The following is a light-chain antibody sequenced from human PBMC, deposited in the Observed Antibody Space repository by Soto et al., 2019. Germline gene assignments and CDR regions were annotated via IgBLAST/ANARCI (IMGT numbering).Light chain of an antibody. V-gene: IGKV3-20*01. Sequence: EIVLTQSPDTLCLSPGERATLSCRASQSVRSNYLAWYQQKPGQAPRFLIYDASSRATGIPDRFSGSGSGTAFTLTISRLEPEDFAVYYCQQYGSSPLTFGGGTKVEIK. J-gene: IGKJ4*01. CDR1: QSVRSNY. CDR3: QQYGSSPLT. CDR2: DAS.